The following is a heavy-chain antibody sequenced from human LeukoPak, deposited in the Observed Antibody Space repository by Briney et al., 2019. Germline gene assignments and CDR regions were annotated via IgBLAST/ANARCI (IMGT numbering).Heavy chain of an antibody. CDR3: ARDQDPGLELRQYYDFWSGYYRAYMDV. CDR1: GYTFTSYG. CDR2: ISAYNGNT. V-gene: IGHV1-18*01. D-gene: IGHD3-3*01. Sequence: GASVKVSCKASGYTFTSYGISWVRQAPGQGLEWMGWISAYNGNTNYAQKLQGRVTMTTDTSTSTAYMELRSLRSDDTAVYYCARDQDPGLELRQYYDFWSGYYRAYMDVWGKGTTVTVSS. J-gene: IGHJ6*03.